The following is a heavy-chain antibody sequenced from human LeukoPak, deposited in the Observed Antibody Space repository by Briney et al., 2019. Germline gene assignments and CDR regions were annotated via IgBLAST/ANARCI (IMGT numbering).Heavy chain of an antibody. CDR3: AKVRGVISPPFDY. CDR1: VFTFSSYS. J-gene: IGHJ4*02. Sequence: GGSLRLSCAASVFTFSSYSMNWVRQAPGKGLEWVSSISSSSSYIYYADSVKGRFTISRDNAKNSLYLQMNTLRAEDTAVYYCAKVRGVISPPFDYWGQGTLVTVSS. V-gene: IGHV3-21*01. CDR2: ISSSSSYI. D-gene: IGHD3-10*01.